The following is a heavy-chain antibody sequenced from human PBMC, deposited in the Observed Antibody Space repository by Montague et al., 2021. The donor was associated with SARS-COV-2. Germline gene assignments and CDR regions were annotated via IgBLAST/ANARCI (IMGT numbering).Heavy chain of an antibody. CDR2: ISYRGST. V-gene: IGHV4-39*01. D-gene: IGHD6-19*01. Sequence: SETLSLTCTVSGGSISSSSSYWAWIRQPPGKGLEWIGSISYRGSTYYTPSLESRIIISEDTYKNQLSLKLSSVTAADTAVYYCATQEDPSGWIPGPFDFWGQGTMLTVSS. J-gene: IGHJ4*02. CDR3: ATQEDPSGWIPGPFDF. CDR1: GGSISSSSSY.